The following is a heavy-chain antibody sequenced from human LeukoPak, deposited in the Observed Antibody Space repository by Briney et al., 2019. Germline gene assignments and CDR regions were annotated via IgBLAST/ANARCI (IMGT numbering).Heavy chain of an antibody. CDR3: ARLFASCHWH. CDR1: GYSFTSYW. J-gene: IGHJ4*02. CDR2: IYPSDSDI. V-gene: IGHV5-51*01. D-gene: IGHD2-21*01. Sequence: GESLKISCKGSGYSFTSYWIGWVRQMPGKGLEWMGIIYPSDSDIRYSPSFQGQVTISADKSISTAYLQWSSLNASDTAMYYCARLFASCHWHWGQGTLVTVSS.